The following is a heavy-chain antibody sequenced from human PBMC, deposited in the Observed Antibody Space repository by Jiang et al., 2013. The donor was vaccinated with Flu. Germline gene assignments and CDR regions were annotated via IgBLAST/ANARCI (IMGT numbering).Heavy chain of an antibody. V-gene: IGHV1-3*01. J-gene: IGHJ4*02. Sequence: GAEVKKPGASVKVSCKASGYTFTSYAMHWVRQAPGQRLEWMGWINAGNGNTKYSQKFQGRVTITRDTSASTAYMELSSLRSEDTAVYYCAGGWAGSSSWYSIGGDWGQGTLVTVSS. CDR2: INAGNGNT. CDR1: GYTFTSYA. CDR3: AGGWAGSSSWYSIGGD. D-gene: IGHD6-13*01.